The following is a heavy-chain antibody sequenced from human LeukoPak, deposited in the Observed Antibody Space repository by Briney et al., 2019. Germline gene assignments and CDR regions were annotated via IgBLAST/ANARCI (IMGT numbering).Heavy chain of an antibody. CDR3: ARDVSPLSGYPDY. J-gene: IGHJ4*02. CDR1: GYTFTGYY. Sequence: ASVKVSCKASGYTFTGYYMHWVRQAPGQGLEWMGWINPNSGDTNYAQKLQGRVTMTTDTSTSTAYMELRSLRSDDTAVYYCARDVSPLSGYPDYWGQGTLVTVSS. D-gene: IGHD3-22*01. V-gene: IGHV1-2*02. CDR2: INPNSGDT.